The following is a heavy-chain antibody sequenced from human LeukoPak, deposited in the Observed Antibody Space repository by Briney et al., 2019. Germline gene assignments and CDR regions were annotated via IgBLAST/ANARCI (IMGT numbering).Heavy chain of an antibody. D-gene: IGHD1-14*01. J-gene: IGHJ4*02. Sequence: GGSLRLSCAASGFTFSSYAMNWVRQAPGKGLEWVSLISSSGDATYYADSVQGRFTISRDNSRNTLYLHIDSLRVEDTATYYCARGTTDLDYWGQGTRVIVSS. V-gene: IGHV3-23*01. CDR3: ARGTTDLDY. CDR1: GFTFSSYA. CDR2: ISSSGDAT.